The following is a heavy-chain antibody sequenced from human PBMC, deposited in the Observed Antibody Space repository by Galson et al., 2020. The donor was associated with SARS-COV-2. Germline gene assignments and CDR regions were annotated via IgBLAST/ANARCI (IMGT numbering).Heavy chain of an antibody. D-gene: IGHD3-22*01. CDR1: GFTFSSYG. V-gene: IGHV3-33*01. CDR3: ARDSGYPRGFDY. CDR2: IWYDGSNK. Sequence: GGSLRLSCAASGFTFSSYGMHWVRQAPGKGLEWVAVIWYDGSNKYYADSVKGRFTISRDNSKNTLYLQMNSLRAEDTAVYYCARDSGYPRGFDYWGQGTLVTVSS. J-gene: IGHJ4*02.